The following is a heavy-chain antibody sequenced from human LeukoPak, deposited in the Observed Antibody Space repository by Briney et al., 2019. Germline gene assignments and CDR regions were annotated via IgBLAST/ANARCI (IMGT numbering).Heavy chain of an antibody. CDR1: GGSFSGYY. V-gene: IGHV4-34*01. D-gene: IGHD6-13*01. CDR3: ARESYSSSWYSSYFDY. CDR2: IYHSGST. J-gene: IGHJ4*02. Sequence: PSETLSLTCAVYGGSFSGYYWSWIRQPPGKGLEWIGYIYHSGSTYYNPSLKSRVTISVDRSKNQFSLKLSSVIAADTAVYYCARESYSSSWYSSYFDYWGQGTLVTVSS.